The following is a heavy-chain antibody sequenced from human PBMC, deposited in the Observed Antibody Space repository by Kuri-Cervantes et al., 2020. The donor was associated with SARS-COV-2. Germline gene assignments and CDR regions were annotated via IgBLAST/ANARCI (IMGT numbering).Heavy chain of an antibody. J-gene: IGHJ4*02. V-gene: IGHV1-18*01. CDR3: AGVDLWFGELYLDY. Sequence: ASVKVSCKASGYTFTSYGISWVRQAPGQGLEWMGWISAYNGNTNYAQKLQGRVTMTTDTSTSTAYMELRSLRSDDTAVYYCAGVDLWFGELYLDYWGQGTRGTVSS. CDR2: ISAYNGNT. D-gene: IGHD3-10*01. CDR1: GYTFTSYG.